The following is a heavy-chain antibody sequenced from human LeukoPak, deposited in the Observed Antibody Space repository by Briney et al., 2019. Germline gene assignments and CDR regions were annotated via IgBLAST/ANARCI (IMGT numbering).Heavy chain of an antibody. Sequence: ASAKDSCMPSGYTFTSYYMHWVRHAPEQGLEWMGIINPSGGSTSYAQNFQGRGTMTRDTSTSTVYMELSSLRSEDTAVYYCALAARRLDYGGEGTLVTVPS. CDR1: GYTFTSYY. D-gene: IGHD6-6*01. J-gene: IGHJ4*02. CDR3: ALAARRLDY. V-gene: IGHV1-46*01. CDR2: INPSGGST.